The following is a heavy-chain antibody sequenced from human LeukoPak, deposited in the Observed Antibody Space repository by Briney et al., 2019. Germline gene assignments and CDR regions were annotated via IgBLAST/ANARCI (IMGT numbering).Heavy chain of an antibody. J-gene: IGHJ3*02. D-gene: IGHD2-15*01. V-gene: IGHV4-31*03. Sequence: SQTLSLTCTVSGGSISSGGYYWSWIRQHPGKGLEWIGYIYYSGSTHYNPSLKSRVTISVDTSKNQFSLKLSSVTAADTAVYYCARVGGVVVAAKVAFDIWGQGTMVTVSS. CDR3: ARVGGVVVAAKVAFDI. CDR1: GGSISSGGYY. CDR2: IYYSGST.